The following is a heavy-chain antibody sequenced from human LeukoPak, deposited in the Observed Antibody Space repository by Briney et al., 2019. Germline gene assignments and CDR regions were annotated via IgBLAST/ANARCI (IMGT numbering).Heavy chain of an antibody. D-gene: IGHD2-2*01. Sequence: RPGGSLRLSCAASGFTFSSHAMSWVRQAPGKGLEWVSVIHSDGTTYYADSVRGRFTISTDNFKNSLFLQMNSMGADDTAVYYCVREGMPGRQFFDLWGRGTLVTVSS. CDR1: GFTFSSHA. V-gene: IGHV3-23*03. CDR3: VREGMPGRQFFDL. CDR2: IHSDGTT. J-gene: IGHJ2*01.